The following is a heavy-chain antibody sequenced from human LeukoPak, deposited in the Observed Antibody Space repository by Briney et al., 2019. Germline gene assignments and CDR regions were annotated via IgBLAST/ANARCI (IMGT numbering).Heavy chain of an antibody. CDR1: GFTFSDYW. V-gene: IGHV3-74*01. CDR3: ARGSRTYYDILTGNRLVV. Sequence: GGSLRLSCAASGFTFSDYWMHWVRQASGKGLVWVSRINSDGSSTSYADSVKGRFTISRDNAKNTLYLQMNSLRVEDTAVYYCARGSRTYYDILTGNRLVVWGQGTTVTVSS. D-gene: IGHD3-9*01. J-gene: IGHJ6*02. CDR2: INSDGSST.